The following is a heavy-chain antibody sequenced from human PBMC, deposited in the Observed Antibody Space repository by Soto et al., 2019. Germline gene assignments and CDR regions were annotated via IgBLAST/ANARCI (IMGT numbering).Heavy chain of an antibody. V-gene: IGHV3-74*01. J-gene: IGHJ6*02. CDR1: GFTFSSYW. CDR3: ESAACTREAVWFYYYYGMDV. Sequence: GGSLRLSCAASGFTFSSYWMHWVRQAPGKGLVWVSRINSDGSSTSYADSVKGRFTISRDNAKNTLYLQMNSLRAEDTAVYYWESAACTREAVWFYYYYGMDVWGQGTTVTVSS. D-gene: IGHD2-2*01. CDR2: INSDGSST.